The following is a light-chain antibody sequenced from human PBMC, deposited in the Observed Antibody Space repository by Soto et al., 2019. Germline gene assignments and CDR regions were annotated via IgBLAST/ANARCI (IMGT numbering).Light chain of an antibody. CDR3: RQYSSSHVT. Sequence: ENVLAQSPGTLSFSPGERATLSCRASQSVRNTYLAWYQQKPGQAPRLLIYGVSSRATGIPDRFSGSGSGKEFTLTTSRLEPEDFAVYYCRQYSSSHVTFAVGTKVDIX. CDR1: QSVRNTY. J-gene: IGKJ4*01. V-gene: IGKV3-20*01. CDR2: GVS.